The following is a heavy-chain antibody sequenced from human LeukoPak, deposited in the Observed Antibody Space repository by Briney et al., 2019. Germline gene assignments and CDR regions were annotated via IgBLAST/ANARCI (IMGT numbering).Heavy chain of an antibody. CDR2: VKSKTDGGTT. J-gene: IGHJ4*02. V-gene: IGHV3-15*01. D-gene: IGHD5-18*01. Sequence: GGSLRLSCAASGFTFNNAWMSWVRQAPGKGLEWVGHVKSKTDGGTTDYATPVKGRFSISRDDSKNTLFLQMNSLKTEDTAVYYCTTGTWIQXXXADYWGQGTLVTVSS. CDR3: TTGTWIQXXXADY. CDR1: GFTFNNAW.